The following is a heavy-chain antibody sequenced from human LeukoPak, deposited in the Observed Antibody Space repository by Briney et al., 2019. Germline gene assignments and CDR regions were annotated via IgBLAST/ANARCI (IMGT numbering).Heavy chain of an antibody. CDR3: VCGSGSTGRFDP. CDR2: IYHSGST. V-gene: IGHV4-38-2*01. Sequence: SETLSLTCAVSGYSISSGYYWGWIRQPPGKGLEWIGSIYHSGSTYYNPSLKSRVTISVDTSKNQFSLKLSSVTAADTAVYYCVCGSGSTGRFDPWGQGTLVTVSS. J-gene: IGHJ5*02. D-gene: IGHD3-10*01. CDR1: GYSISSGYY.